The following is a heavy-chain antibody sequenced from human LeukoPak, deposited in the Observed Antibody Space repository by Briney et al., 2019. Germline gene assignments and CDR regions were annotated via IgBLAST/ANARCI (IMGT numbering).Heavy chain of an antibody. CDR1: GFTFSSYA. J-gene: IGHJ1*01. V-gene: IGHV3-23*01. CDR2: ISGSGGST. CDR3: AKDGSMVRGSEYFQH. Sequence: GGSLRLSCAASGFTFSSYAMSWVRQAPGKGLEWVSAISGSGGSTYYADSVKGRFTISRDNSKGTLYLQMNSLRAEDTAVYYCAKDGSMVRGSEYFQHWGQGTLVTVSS. D-gene: IGHD3-10*01.